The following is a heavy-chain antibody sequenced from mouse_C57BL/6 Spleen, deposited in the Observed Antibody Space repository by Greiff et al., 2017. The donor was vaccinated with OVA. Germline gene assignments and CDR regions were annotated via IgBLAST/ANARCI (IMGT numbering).Heavy chain of an antibody. CDR1: GYSITSGYY. V-gene: IGHV3-6*01. D-gene: IGHD4-1*01. CDR3: ARGGTPYAMDY. J-gene: IGHJ4*01. CDR2: ISYDGSN. Sequence: VQLQQSGPGLVKPSQSLSLTCSVTGYSITSGYYWNWIRQFPGNKPEWMGYISYDGSNNYNPSLKNRISITRDTSKNQFFLKLNSVTTEDTATYDCARGGTPYAMDYWGQGTSVTVSS.